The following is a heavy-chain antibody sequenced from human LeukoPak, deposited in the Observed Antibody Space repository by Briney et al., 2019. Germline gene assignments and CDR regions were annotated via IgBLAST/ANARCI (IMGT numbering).Heavy chain of an antibody. CDR1: GYTFTSYD. J-gene: IGHJ4*02. D-gene: IGHD2-15*01. Sequence: ASVKVSCKASGYTFTSYDINWVRQATGQGLEWMGWISAYNGNTNYAQKLQGRVTMTTDTSTSTAYMELRSLRSDDTAVYYCARDRSVVVVAANGGPFDYWGQGTLVTVSS. CDR3: ARDRSVVVVAANGGPFDY. V-gene: IGHV1-18*01. CDR2: ISAYNGNT.